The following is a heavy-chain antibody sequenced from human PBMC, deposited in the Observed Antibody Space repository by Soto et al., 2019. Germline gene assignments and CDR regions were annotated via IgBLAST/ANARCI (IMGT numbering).Heavy chain of an antibody. CDR2: IYPGDSDT. V-gene: IGHV5-51*01. D-gene: IGHD6-13*01. CDR3: ARHDSPGIAAAGVDY. J-gene: IGHJ4*02. Sequence: ESLKISXKGSGKTFTTYWIGWVGQIPGKGLEWMGIIYPGDSDTRYSPSLQGQVTISADKSISTAYLQWSSLKASDTAMYYCARHDSPGIAAAGVDYWGQGTLVTVSS. CDR1: GKTFTTYW.